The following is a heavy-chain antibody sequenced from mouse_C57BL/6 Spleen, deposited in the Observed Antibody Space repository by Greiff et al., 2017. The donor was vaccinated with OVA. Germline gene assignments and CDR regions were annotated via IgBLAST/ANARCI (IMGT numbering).Heavy chain of an antibody. CDR3: VYYYGSSYGFAY. CDR2: IDPSDSYT. CDR1: GYTFTSYW. J-gene: IGHJ3*01. D-gene: IGHD1-1*01. V-gene: IGHV1-69*01. Sequence: QVQLQQSGAELVMPGASVKLSCKASGYTFTSYWMHWVKQRPGQGLEWIGEIDPSDSYTNYNQKFKGKSTLTVDKSSSTAYMQLSSLTSEDSAVYYCVYYYGSSYGFAYWGQGTLVTVSA.